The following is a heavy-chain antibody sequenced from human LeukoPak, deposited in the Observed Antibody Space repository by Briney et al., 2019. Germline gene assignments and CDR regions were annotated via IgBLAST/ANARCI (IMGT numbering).Heavy chain of an antibody. CDR3: AGKIGEYCSSSSCYSDWFDP. CDR1: GGSISSGSYY. Sequence: PSETLSLTCTVSGGSISSGSYYWSWIRQHPGKGLEWIGYIYYSGSTYYNPSLKSRVTISVDTSKNQFSLKLSSVTAADTAVYYCAGKIGEYCSSSSCYSDWFDPWGQGTLVTVSS. J-gene: IGHJ5*02. V-gene: IGHV4-31*03. D-gene: IGHD2-2*01. CDR2: IYYSGST.